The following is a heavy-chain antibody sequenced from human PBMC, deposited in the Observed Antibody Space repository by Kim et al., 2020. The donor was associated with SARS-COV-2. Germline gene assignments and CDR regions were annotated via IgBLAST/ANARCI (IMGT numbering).Heavy chain of an antibody. J-gene: IGHJ3*02. D-gene: IGHD3-3*01. CDR3: ARVPEFWSGDDAFDI. CDR1: GFTFSSYS. CDR2: ISSSSSYI. Sequence: GGSLRLSCAASGFTFSSYSMNWVRQAPGKGLEWVSSISSSSSYIYYADSVKGRFTISRDNAKNSLYLQMNSLRAEDTAVYYCARVPEFWSGDDAFDIWGQGTMVTVSS. V-gene: IGHV3-21*01.